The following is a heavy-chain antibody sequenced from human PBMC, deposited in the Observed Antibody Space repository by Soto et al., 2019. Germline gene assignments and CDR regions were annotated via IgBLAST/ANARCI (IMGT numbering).Heavy chain of an antibody. V-gene: IGHV3-64*01. D-gene: IGHD4-17*01. CDR2: ISSNGGST. Sequence: EVPLVESGGGLVQPGGSLRLSCAASGFTFSSYAMHWVRQAPGKGLEYVSAISSNGGSTYYANSVKGRFTISRDNSHNTLYLQMGSLRAEDMALYYCARDPLGDYYWYFDLWGRGTLVTVSS. J-gene: IGHJ2*01. CDR3: ARDPLGDYYWYFDL. CDR1: GFTFSSYA.